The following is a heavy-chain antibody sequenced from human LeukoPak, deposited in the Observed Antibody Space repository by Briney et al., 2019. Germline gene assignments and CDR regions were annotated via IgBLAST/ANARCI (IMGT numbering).Heavy chain of an antibody. CDR2: IYPGESDT. Sequence: GESLKISCKGSGYSFTSYWIGWVRQMPGKGLEWMGIIYPGESDTRYSPSFQGQVTISADKSLRTAYLQWSSLKASDTAMYYCARLVNYYYYYMDVWGKGTTVTVAS. J-gene: IGHJ6*03. V-gene: IGHV5-51*01. CDR1: GYSFTSYW. D-gene: IGHD2-21*01. CDR3: ARLVNYYYYYMDV.